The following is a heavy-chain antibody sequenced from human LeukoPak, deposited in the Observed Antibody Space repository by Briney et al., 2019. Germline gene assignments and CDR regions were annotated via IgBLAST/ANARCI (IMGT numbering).Heavy chain of an antibody. CDR1: GFTFSSYG. J-gene: IGHJ4*02. Sequence: PGGSLRLSCAASGFTFSSYGMNWVRQAPGKGLEWVSYISNSGSTINYADSVKGRFTISRDNAKNSLYLQMNSLRAEDTAIYYCARSFTFGGVIIDYWGQGTLVTVSS. V-gene: IGHV3-48*03. D-gene: IGHD3-16*02. CDR3: ARSFTFGGVIIDY. CDR2: ISNSGSTI.